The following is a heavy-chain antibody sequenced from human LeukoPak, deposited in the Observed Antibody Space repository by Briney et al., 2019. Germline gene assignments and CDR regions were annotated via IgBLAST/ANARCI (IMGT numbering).Heavy chain of an antibody. CDR3: ARRVIRDFRDAFDI. CDR2: IYPGTSEI. Sequence: GESLKISFKGSGYSFTTDWIGWVRQMPGKGLEWMGMIYPGTSEIRYSPSFQGQVTISADKSISTAYLQWSSLQASDTAMYYCARRVIRDFRDAFDIWGQGTMVTVSS. CDR1: GYSFTTDW. J-gene: IGHJ3*02. D-gene: IGHD4-11*01. V-gene: IGHV5-51*01.